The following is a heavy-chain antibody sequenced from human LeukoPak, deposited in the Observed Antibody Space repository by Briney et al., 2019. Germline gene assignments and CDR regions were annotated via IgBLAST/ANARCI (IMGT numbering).Heavy chain of an antibody. CDR1: GGTFSSYA. Sequence: GASVKVSCKASGGTFSSYAISWVRQAPGQGLEWMGWISAYNGNTNYAQKLQGRVTMTTDTSTSTAYMELRSLRSDDTAVYYCARDDIVVVPAAMNYWGQGTLVTVSS. CDR2: ISAYNGNT. CDR3: ARDDIVVVPAAMNY. D-gene: IGHD2-2*01. V-gene: IGHV1-18*01. J-gene: IGHJ4*02.